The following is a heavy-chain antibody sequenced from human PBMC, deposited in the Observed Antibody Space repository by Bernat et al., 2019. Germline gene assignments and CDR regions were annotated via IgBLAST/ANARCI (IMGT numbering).Heavy chain of an antibody. CDR3: ARASGPFDF. D-gene: IGHD6-19*01. J-gene: IGHJ4*02. CDR1: GFTFSTYG. V-gene: IGHV3-33*01. Sequence: QVQLVESGGGVVQPGRSLRLSCAASGFTFSTYGMHWVRQAPGKGLEWVAVIWYDGSNKYYADSVRGRFTISRDNSKNTLYLQVNSLSAEDTAVYYCARASGPFDFWDRGTLVTVSS. CDR2: IWYDGSNK.